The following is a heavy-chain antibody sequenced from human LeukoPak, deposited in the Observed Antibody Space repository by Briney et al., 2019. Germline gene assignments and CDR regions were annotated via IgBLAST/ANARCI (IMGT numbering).Heavy chain of an antibody. Sequence: RASLRLSCAASGFTFSMYAMHWVRQAPGKGLEYVSAIRMGGRSTYYANSVKGRFTISGDNSKNTLYLQMGSLRAEDMAVYYCVKYGMDVWGQGTTVTVSS. CDR3: VKYGMDV. CDR2: IRMGGRST. V-gene: IGHV3-64*01. CDR1: GFTFSMYA. J-gene: IGHJ6*02.